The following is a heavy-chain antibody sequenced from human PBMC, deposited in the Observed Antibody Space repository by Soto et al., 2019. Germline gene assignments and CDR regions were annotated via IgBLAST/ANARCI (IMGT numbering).Heavy chain of an antibody. Sequence: GGSLRLSXAASGFTFSSYAMSWVRPAQGKGLEWVSAISGSGGSTYYADSVRGRFTISRDNSKNTLYLQMNSLRAENQAVYCCARSPRRFLRDLDIWGQETLVNVSS. D-gene: IGHD3-3*01. V-gene: IGHV3-23*01. CDR2: ISGSGGST. J-gene: IGHJ3*02. CDR1: GFTFSSYA. CDR3: ARSPRRFLRDLDI.